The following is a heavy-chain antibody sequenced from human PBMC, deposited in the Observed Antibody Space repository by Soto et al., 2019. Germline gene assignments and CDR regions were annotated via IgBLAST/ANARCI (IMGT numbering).Heavy chain of an antibody. CDR3: TTDVGAGIAAAGSAF. D-gene: IGHD6-13*01. CDR1: GFTFSNAW. CDR2: IKSKTDGGTT. V-gene: IGHV3-15*01. J-gene: IGHJ4*02. Sequence: GGSLRLSCAASGFTFSNAWMSWVRQAPGKGLEWVGRIKSKTDGGTTDYAAPVKGRFTISRDDSKNTLYLQMNSLKTEYTSVYYCTTDVGAGIAAAGSAFWGQGTLVTVSS.